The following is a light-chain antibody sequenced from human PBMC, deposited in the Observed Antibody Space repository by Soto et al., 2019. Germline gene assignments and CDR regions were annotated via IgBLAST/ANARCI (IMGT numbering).Light chain of an antibody. J-gene: IGKJ5*01. V-gene: IGKV3-15*01. CDR3: QQYKNWPPIT. Sequence: EIVMTQAPATLSGSPGERATLSCRASQSVSSNLAWYHQKPGQAPRLLIYGSSTRATCSPARFSGSGSGTEFILTISSLQSEDFAVYYCQQYKNWPPITFGQRTRLEIK. CDR1: QSVSSN. CDR2: GSS.